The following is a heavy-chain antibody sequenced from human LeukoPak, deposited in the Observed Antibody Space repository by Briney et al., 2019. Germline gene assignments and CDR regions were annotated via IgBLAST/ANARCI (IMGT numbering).Heavy chain of an antibody. CDR2: ISGSGGST. J-gene: IGHJ4*02. CDR1: GFTFSSYA. Sequence: GGSLRLSCSASGFTFSSYAMSWVRQAPGKGPEWVSAISGSGGSTYYADSVKGRFTISRDNSKNTLYLQMNSLRAEDTAVYYCAKDFLVATIGYWGQGTLVTVSS. V-gene: IGHV3-23*01. CDR3: AKDFLVATIGY. D-gene: IGHD5-12*01.